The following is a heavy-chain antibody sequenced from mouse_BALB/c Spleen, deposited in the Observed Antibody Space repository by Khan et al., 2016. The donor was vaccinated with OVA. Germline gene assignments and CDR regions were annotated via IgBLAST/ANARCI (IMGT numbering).Heavy chain of an antibody. D-gene: IGHD1-1*01. Sequence: DLVKPGASVKPSCKASGYTFTSYWINWIKQRPGQGLEWIGRVSPGSGSPYYNEIFKGKATVTVDKSSSTAYIQLNSLSSEDSAVYFCTISNYYGNSLYAMDYWGQGTSVTVSS. J-gene: IGHJ4*01. V-gene: IGHV1S41*01. CDR3: TISNYYGNSLYAMDY. CDR1: GYTFTSYW. CDR2: VSPGSGSP.